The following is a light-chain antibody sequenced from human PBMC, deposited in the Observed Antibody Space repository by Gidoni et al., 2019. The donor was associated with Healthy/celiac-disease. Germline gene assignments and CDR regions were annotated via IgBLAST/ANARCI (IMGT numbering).Light chain of an antibody. J-gene: IGKJ3*01. CDR1: QSVLYSSNNKNY. CDR3: QQYYSTPFT. V-gene: IGKV4-1*01. Sequence: AVSLGERATINCKSSQSVLYSSNNKNYLAWYQQKPGQPPKLLIYWASTRESGVPDRFSGSGSGTDFTLTISSLQAEDVAVYYCQQYYSTPFTFSPGTKVDIK. CDR2: WAS.